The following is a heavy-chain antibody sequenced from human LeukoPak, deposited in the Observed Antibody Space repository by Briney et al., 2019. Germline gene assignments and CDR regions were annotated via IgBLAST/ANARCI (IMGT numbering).Heavy chain of an antibody. Sequence: GESLKISCKGSEDSFTNYWIGWVRQMPGKGLECMGIIYPGDSDTRYSPSFQGQVTISADKSISTAYLQWSSLKASDTAMYYCARRGYSYGYGYWGQGTLVTVSS. D-gene: IGHD5-18*01. V-gene: IGHV5-51*01. J-gene: IGHJ4*02. CDR2: IYPGDSDT. CDR1: EDSFTNYW. CDR3: ARRGYSYGYGY.